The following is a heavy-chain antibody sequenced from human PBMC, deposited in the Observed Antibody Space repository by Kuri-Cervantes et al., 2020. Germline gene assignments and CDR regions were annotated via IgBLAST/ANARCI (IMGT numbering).Heavy chain of an antibody. D-gene: IGHD2-15*01. Sequence: GESLKISCAASGFTLSSYGMHWVRQAPGKGLEWVAVIWYDGSNKYYADSVKGRFTISRDNSKNTLYLQMDSLRAEDTAVYYCARVTSCRGYICYPRFDPWGQGTLVTVSS. J-gene: IGHJ5*02. CDR3: ARVTSCRGYICYPRFDP. V-gene: IGHV3-33*01. CDR1: GFTLSSYG. CDR2: IWYDGSNK.